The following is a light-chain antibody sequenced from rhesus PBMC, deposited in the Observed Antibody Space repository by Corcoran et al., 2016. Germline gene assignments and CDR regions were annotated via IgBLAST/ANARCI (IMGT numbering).Light chain of an antibody. J-gene: IGKJ2*01. CDR3: YQHSSGYS. CDR1: QSVSSY. V-gene: IGKV3-10*01. Sequence: QVILTQSPATLSLSPGERATLSCRASQSVSSYLAWYQQKPGQAPRLLIYGASSRATGIPDRFSGSGSGPDFTLTSSSLEPEDVGVYHCYQHSSGYSFGQGTKVEIK. CDR2: GAS.